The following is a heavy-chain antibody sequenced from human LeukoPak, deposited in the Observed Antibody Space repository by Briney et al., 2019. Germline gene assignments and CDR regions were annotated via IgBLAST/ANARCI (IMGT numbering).Heavy chain of an antibody. V-gene: IGHV3-23*01. CDR1: GFTFDDYG. D-gene: IGHD2-15*01. J-gene: IGHJ4*02. CDR3: AKGPLSYCSGGSCYYGSWRFDS. Sequence: PGGSLRLSCAASGFTFDDYGMSWVRQAPGKGLEWVSAISGSGGSTYYADSVKGRFTISRDNSKNTLYLQMNSLRDEDTAVYYCAKGPLSYCSGGSCYYGSWRFDSWGQGALVTVSS. CDR2: ISGSGGST.